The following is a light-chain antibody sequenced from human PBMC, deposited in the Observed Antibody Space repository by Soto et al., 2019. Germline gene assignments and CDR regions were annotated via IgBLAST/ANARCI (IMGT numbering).Light chain of an antibody. CDR3: QQSYSTPLT. Sequence: DIQMTQSPSTLSASVGDRVTITCRASQFISSWLAWYQQKPGKAPKLLIYDASNLESGVPSRFSGGGSGTDFTLTISSLQPDDFATYYCQQSYSTPLTFGGGTKVEIK. CDR2: DAS. V-gene: IGKV1-5*01. CDR1: QFISSW. J-gene: IGKJ4*01.